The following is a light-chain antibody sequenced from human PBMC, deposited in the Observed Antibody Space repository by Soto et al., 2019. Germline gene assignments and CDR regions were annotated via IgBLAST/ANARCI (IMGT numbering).Light chain of an antibody. J-gene: IGKJ2*01. V-gene: IGKV3-11*01. CDR1: QSVNIY. CDR3: QQRSNLPRT. CDR2: DAS. Sequence: EIVLTQSPATLSLSPGERATLSCRASQSVNIYLAWYQQKPGQAPRLLIYDASNRATGIPARFSGSGSGTDFTLTISSLEPEDFAVYYCQQRSNLPRTFGQGTKLEIK.